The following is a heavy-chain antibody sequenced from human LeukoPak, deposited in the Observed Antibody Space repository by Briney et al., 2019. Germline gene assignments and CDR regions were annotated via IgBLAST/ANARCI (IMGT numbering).Heavy chain of an antibody. Sequence: ASVTVSCKASGYTFTSYGISWVRQAPGQGLEGMGWISAYNGNTNYAKKLQGRVTITTDTSTSTAYMELRSLRSDDTAVYYCARDRSFQWLVLGAEGDYWGEGTLVTVSS. D-gene: IGHD6-19*01. CDR3: ARDRSFQWLVLGAEGDY. CDR1: GYTFTSYG. CDR2: ISAYNGNT. V-gene: IGHV1-18*01. J-gene: IGHJ4*02.